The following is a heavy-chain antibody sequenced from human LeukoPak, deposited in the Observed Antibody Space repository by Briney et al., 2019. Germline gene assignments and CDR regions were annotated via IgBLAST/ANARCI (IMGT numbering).Heavy chain of an antibody. V-gene: IGHV3-48*04. Sequence: GGSLRLSCAASGFTFSSYSMNWVRQAPGKGLEWVSYISSSSSTIYYADSVKGRFTISRDNAKNSLYLQMNSLRAEDTAVYYCARDGGYSGHTEGYGMDVWGQGTTVTVSS. CDR1: GFTFSSYS. D-gene: IGHD5-12*01. CDR2: ISSSSSTI. J-gene: IGHJ6*02. CDR3: ARDGGYSGHTEGYGMDV.